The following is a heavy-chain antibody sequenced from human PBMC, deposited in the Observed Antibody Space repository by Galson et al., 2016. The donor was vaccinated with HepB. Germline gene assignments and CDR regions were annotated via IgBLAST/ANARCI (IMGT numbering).Heavy chain of an antibody. CDR3: ARGNERDDFRSGSRLYNSVAP. V-gene: IGHV4-31*03. J-gene: IGHJ5*02. Sequence: TLSLTCTVSGGSISSGHYYWTWIRQHPGKGLEWNRYIHHSGSTYYNPSLKRRLNISVDTSKNQFSLRLRSVTAADTAVYYCARGNERDDFRSGSRLYNSVAPWGEGTLVTVSS. CDR1: GGSISSGHYY. D-gene: IGHD3-3*01. CDR2: IHHSGST.